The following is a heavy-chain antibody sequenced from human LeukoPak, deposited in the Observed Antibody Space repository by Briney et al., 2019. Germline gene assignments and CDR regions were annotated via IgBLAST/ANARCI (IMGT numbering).Heavy chain of an antibody. V-gene: IGHV4-59*01. J-gene: IGHJ6*03. CDR1: GGSISSYY. CDR2: IYYSGST. Sequence: SETLSLTCTVSGGSISSYYWSWIRQPPGKGLEWIGYIYYSGSTNYNPSLKSRVTISVDTSKNQFSLKLSSVTAADTAVYYCARDFRSYSSSTGYYYYYMDVWGKGTTVTVSS. CDR3: ARDFRSYSSSTGYYYYYMDV. D-gene: IGHD6-6*01.